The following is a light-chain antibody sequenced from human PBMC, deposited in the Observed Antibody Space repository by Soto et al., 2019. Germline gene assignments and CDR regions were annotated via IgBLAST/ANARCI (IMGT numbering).Light chain of an antibody. V-gene: IGLV1-44*01. CDR3: ATWDDILNGHVV. CDR2: SNN. Sequence: QSVLTQPPSESGTPGQRVTISCSGSRSNIGSNTVNWYQQVPGTAPKFLIYSNNQRPSGVPKRFSGSKSGTSASLAISGLQSEDEADYYCATWDDILNGHVVFGGGTQLTVL. J-gene: IGLJ2*01. CDR1: RSNIGSNT.